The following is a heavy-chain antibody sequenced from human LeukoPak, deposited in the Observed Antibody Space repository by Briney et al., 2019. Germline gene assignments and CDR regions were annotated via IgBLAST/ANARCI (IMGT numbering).Heavy chain of an antibody. CDR2: IYYSGST. J-gene: IGHJ4*02. V-gene: IGHV4-59*01. CDR3: ARESWLHSFFDY. CDR1: GGSISSYY. Sequence: PSETLSLTCTVSGGSISSYYWSWIRQPPGKGLEWIGYIYYSGSTNYNRSLKSRVTISVDTSKNQFSLKLSSVTAADTAVYYCARESWLHSFFDYWGQGTLVTVSS. D-gene: IGHD5-24*01.